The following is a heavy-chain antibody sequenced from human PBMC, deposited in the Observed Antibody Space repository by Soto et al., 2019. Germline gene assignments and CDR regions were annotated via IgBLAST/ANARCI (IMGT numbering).Heavy chain of an antibody. CDR2: TYYRSQWFN. J-gene: IGHJ4*02. CDR1: GDSVSSNIVT. V-gene: IGHV6-1*01. D-gene: IGHD6-13*01. CDR3: ARLIGTSWFVG. Sequence: QVQLLQSGPGLVKRSQTLSLTCAIAGDSVSSNIVTWDWIRQSPSRGLEWLGRTYYRSQWFNDYAVSVKSRMTINADTSKNQFSLQLNYVTPEDTAVYYCARLIGTSWFVGWGQGTPVTVSS.